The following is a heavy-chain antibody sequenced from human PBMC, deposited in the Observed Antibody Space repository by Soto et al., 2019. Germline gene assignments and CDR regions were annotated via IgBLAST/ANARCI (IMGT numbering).Heavy chain of an antibody. CDR3: ARAYGGYADY. CDR2: IYYSGST. CDR1: GGSISSYY. J-gene: IGHJ4*02. D-gene: IGHD5-12*01. V-gene: IGHV4-59*01. Sequence: SETLSITCTVSGGSISSYYWSWIRQPPGKGLKWIGYIYYSGSTNYNPSIKSRVTISVDTSKNQFSLKLSSVTAADTAVYYCARAYGGYADYWGQGALVTVS.